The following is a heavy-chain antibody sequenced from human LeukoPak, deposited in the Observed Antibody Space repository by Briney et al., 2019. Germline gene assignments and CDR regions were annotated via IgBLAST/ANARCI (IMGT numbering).Heavy chain of an antibody. CDR3: ARAAHYYDSSGYYYGPLDY. CDR1: GGSFSGYY. Sequence: PSETLSLTCPVYGGSFSGYYWSWIRQPPGKGLEWIGEINHSGSTNYNPSLKSRVTISVDTSKNQFSLKLSSVTAADTAVYYCARAAHYYDSSGYYYGPLDYWGQGTLVTVSS. D-gene: IGHD3-22*01. V-gene: IGHV4-34*01. CDR2: INHSGST. J-gene: IGHJ4*02.